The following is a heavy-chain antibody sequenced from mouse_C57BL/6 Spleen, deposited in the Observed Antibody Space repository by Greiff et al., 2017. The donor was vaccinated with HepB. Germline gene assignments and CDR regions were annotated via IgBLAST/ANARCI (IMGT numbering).Heavy chain of an antibody. Sequence: QVQLQQPGAELVKPGASVKLSCKASGYTFTSYWMHWVKQRPGRGLEWIARIDPNSGGTKYNEKFKSKATLTVDKPSSTAYMQLSSLTSEDSAVYYCARWGTAQATGYFDYWGQGTTLTVSS. D-gene: IGHD3-2*02. CDR2: IDPNSGGT. V-gene: IGHV1-72*01. CDR3: ARWGTAQATGYFDY. J-gene: IGHJ2*01. CDR1: GYTFTSYW.